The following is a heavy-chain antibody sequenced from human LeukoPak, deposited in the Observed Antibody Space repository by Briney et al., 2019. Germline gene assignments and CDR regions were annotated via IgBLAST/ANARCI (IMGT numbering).Heavy chain of an antibody. V-gene: IGHV3-30*02. CDR3: ARDAGGPLEGYYYYYMDV. CDR1: GFTFSSYG. CDR2: IRYDGSNK. Sequence: PGGSLRLSCAASGFTFSSYGMHWVRQAPGKGLEWVAFIRYDGSNKYYADSVKGRFTISRDNSKNTLYLQMNSLRAEDTAVYYCARDAGGPLEGYYYYYMDVWGKGTTVTISS. D-gene: IGHD3-16*01. J-gene: IGHJ6*03.